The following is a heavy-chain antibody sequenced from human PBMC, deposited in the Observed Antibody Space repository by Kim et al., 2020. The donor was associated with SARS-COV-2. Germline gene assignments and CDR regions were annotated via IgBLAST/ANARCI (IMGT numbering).Heavy chain of an antibody. Sequence: SQTLSLTCAISGDSVSGNSVSWNWIRQSPARGLEWLGRTYYRSKWYNEYAISVKGRITITPDTSKNQFSLELNSVTPEDSALYYCTREYYYFDFWGRGTLVTVSS. CDR3: TREYYYFDF. CDR1: GDSVSGNSVS. D-gene: IGHD3-16*01. J-gene: IGHJ2*01. V-gene: IGHV6-1*01. CDR2: TYYRSKWYN.